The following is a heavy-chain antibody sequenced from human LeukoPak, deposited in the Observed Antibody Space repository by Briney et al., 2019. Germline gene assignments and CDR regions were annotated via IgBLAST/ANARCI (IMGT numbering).Heavy chain of an antibody. CDR2: IYYSGST. CDR3: ARGYSYGNFDY. J-gene: IGHJ4*01. D-gene: IGHD5-18*01. V-gene: IGHV4-30-4*08. Sequence: TLSLTCTLSGGSISRGDYCWSWIRQPPGRGREWIGYIYYSGSTYYNPYLKSRVTISVDTSKSQFSLKLSSVTAADTAVYYCARGYSYGNFDYWGRGTLVTVSS. CDR1: GGSISRGDYC.